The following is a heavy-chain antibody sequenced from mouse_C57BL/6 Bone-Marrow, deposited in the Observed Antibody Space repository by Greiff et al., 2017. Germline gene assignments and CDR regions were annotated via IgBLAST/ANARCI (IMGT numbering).Heavy chain of an antibody. CDR1: GFTFSSYA. V-gene: IGHV5-4*01. J-gene: IGHJ1*03. CDR2: ISDGGSYT. D-gene: IGHD1-1*01. CDR3: ARDRGYGSSYCWYFDV. Sequence: EVKLVESGGGLVKPGGSLKLSCAASGFTFSSYAMSWVRQTPEKRLEWVATISDGGSYTYYPDNVKGRFTISRDNAKNHLYLQMSHLKSEDTSMYYCARDRGYGSSYCWYFDVWGTGTTVTVSS.